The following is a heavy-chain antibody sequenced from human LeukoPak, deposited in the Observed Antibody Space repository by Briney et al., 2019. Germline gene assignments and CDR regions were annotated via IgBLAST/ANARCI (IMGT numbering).Heavy chain of an antibody. D-gene: IGHD2-15*01. CDR1: GGSISSYY. V-gene: IGHV4-59*01. CDR3: AREVVVAGFDP. J-gene: IGHJ5*02. CDR2: IYYSGST. Sequence: SETLSLTCTVSGGSISSYYWSWIRQPPGKGLERIGYIYYSGSTNYNPSLKSRVTISVDTSKNQFSLKLSSVTAADTAVYYCAREVVVAGFDPWGQGTLVTVSS.